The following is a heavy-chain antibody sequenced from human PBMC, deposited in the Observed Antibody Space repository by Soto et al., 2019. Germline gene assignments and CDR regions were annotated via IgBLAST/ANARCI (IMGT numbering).Heavy chain of an antibody. CDR2: INAGNGNT. CDR3: ARAYYDFWSGSRGAFDI. Sequence: ASVKVSCKASGYTFTSYAMHCVRQAPGQRLEWMGWINAGNGNTKYSQKFQGRVTITRDTSASTAYMELSSLRSEDTAVYYCARAYYDFWSGSRGAFDIWGQGTMVTVSS. V-gene: IGHV1-3*01. J-gene: IGHJ3*02. D-gene: IGHD3-3*01. CDR1: GYTFTSYA.